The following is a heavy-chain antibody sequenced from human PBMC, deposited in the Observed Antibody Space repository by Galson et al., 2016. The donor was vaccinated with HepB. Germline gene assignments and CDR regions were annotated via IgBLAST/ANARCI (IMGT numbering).Heavy chain of an antibody. Sequence: SLRLSCAASGPTFSNYAMHWVRQAPGKGLEWVAVVWYDGSNKFYADSVKGRFTVSRDNSEYTMYLQMSSLRVEDTAVYYCATRKVAYFDNWGQGALVAVSS. J-gene: IGHJ4*02. D-gene: IGHD5-12*01. V-gene: IGHV3-33*01. CDR3: ATRKVAYFDN. CDR2: VWYDGSNK. CDR1: GPTFSNYA.